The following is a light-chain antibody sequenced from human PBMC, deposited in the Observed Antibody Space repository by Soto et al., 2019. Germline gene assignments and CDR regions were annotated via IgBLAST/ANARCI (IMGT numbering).Light chain of an antibody. Sequence: DIQMTQSPSTLSASVGDRVTITCRASQSISSWLAWYQQKPGKAPKLLIYKASSVESGVPSRFSGSGSGTGFTLTISSLQPDDFASYYCQQYNSYSGYTFGRGTKLEIK. CDR1: QSISSW. CDR2: KAS. CDR3: QQYNSYSGYT. V-gene: IGKV1-5*03. J-gene: IGKJ2*01.